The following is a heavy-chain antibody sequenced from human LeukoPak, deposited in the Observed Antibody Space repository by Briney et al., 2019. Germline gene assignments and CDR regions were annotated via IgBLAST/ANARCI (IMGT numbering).Heavy chain of an antibody. J-gene: IGHJ4*02. V-gene: IGHV3-74*01. D-gene: IGHD1-26*01. CDR3: VRDNRSYNFDY. CDR1: GFTFSRYW. Sequence: GGSLRLSCAASGFTFSRYWMHWVRQAPGKGLVWVSCIKSDGSSTSTADSAKGRLTISRDNAKNTVYLQMNSLRAEDTAVYYCVRDNRSYNFDYWGQGTLDTVSS. CDR2: IKSDGSST.